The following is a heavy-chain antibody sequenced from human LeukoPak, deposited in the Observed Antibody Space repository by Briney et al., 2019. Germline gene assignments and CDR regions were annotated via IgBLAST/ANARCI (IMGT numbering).Heavy chain of an antibody. J-gene: IGHJ4*02. CDR3: AKDLSGAADYHFEY. CDR1: GFTFSRYP. D-gene: IGHD6-19*01. Sequence: PGGSHTLSCAASGFTFSRYPMHWVRQAPGKGLEWVAVLSFDGTDKHYADSVKGRFTISRDNSKNTLYLQMNSLRGDDTAVYYCAKDLSGAADYHFEYWGQGTLVTVSS. V-gene: IGHV3-30-3*01. CDR2: LSFDGTDK.